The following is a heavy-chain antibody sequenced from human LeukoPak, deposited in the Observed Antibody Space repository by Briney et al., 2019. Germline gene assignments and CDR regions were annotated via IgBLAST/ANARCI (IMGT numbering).Heavy chain of an antibody. J-gene: IGHJ4*02. CDR2: IRKKTDSYTT. V-gene: IGHV3-72*01. CDR3: ARGLGYTSGTELLDY. Sequence: GGSLRLSCAASGLIFSDHHMDWVRQAPGKGLEWVGRIRKKTDSYTTEYAASVKGRFTISRDDSLLYLQMSSLKTEDTAVYYCARGLGYTSGTELLDYWGQGTLVTVSS. CDR1: GLIFSDHH. D-gene: IGHD5-18*01.